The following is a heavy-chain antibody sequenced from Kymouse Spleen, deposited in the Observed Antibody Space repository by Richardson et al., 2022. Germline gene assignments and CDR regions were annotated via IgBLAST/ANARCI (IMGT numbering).Heavy chain of an antibody. D-gene: IGHD4-11,IGHD4-11*01. V-gene: IGHV4-34*01. J-gene: IGHJ6*02. CDR1: GGSFSGYY. CDR3: ARGGSTVTTGYYYGMDV. CDR2: INHSGST. Sequence: QVQLQQWGAGLLKPSETLSLTCAVYGGSFSGYYWSWIRQPPGKGLEWIGEINHSGSTNYNPSLKSRVTISVDTSKNQFSLKLSSVTAADTAVYYCARGGSTVTTGYYYGMDVWGQGTTVTVSS.